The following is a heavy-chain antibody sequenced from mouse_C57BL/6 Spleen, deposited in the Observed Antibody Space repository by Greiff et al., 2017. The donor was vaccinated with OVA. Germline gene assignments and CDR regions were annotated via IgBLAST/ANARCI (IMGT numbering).Heavy chain of an antibody. Sequence: VQLKQSGPELVKPGASVKIPCKASGYTFTDYNMDWVKQSHGKSLEWIGGINPNNGGTIYNQKFKGKATLNVDKSSRTAYMELRSLSSEYTAVYYCARLTGTWGYFDVWGTGTTVTVSS. CDR3: ARLTGTWGYFDV. CDR1: GYTFTDYN. CDR2: INPNNGGT. V-gene: IGHV1-18*01. J-gene: IGHJ1*03. D-gene: IGHD4-1*01.